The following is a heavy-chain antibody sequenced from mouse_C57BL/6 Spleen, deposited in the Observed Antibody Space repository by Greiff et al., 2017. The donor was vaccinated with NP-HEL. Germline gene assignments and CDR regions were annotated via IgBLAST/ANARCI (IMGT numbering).Heavy chain of an antibody. D-gene: IGHD1-1*01. J-gene: IGHJ3*01. CDR1: RYTFTDYY. CDR2: INPYNGGT. V-gene: IGHV1-19*01. CDR3: AHYHGTHDAWFAY. Sequence: EVKLQESGPVLVKPGASVKMSCKASRYTFTDYYMNWVKQSHGTSLEWIGVINPYNGGTSSNQKFKGKATLTVDKSSSTAYMALNSLTSEDSAVYYCAHYHGTHDAWFAYWGQGTLVTVSA.